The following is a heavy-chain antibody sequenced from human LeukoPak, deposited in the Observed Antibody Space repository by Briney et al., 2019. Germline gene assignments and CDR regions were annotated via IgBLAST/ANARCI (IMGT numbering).Heavy chain of an antibody. CDR1: GFTFSRYA. CDR3: AKEGPEYYDFWSGYYYPLDY. CDR2: FSWSGGSI. D-gene: IGHD3-3*01. Sequence: GGSLRLSCAASGFTFSRYAMRWVRRAPGKALEGVSAFSWSGGSIYYADSVKARFNISRDISKNTLSVQMNSLRAEDTALLYSAKEGPEYYDFWSGYYYPLDYWGQGTLVTVSS. J-gene: IGHJ4*02. V-gene: IGHV3-23*01.